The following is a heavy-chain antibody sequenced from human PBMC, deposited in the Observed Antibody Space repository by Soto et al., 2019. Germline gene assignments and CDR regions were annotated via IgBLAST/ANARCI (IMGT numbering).Heavy chain of an antibody. CDR2: IWYDGSNK. CDR1: GFTFSSYG. D-gene: IGHD6-13*01. J-gene: IGHJ5*02. Sequence: QVQLVESGGGVVQPGRSLRLSCAASGFTFSSYGMHWVRQAPGKGLEWVAVIWYDGSNKYYADSVKGRFTISRDNSKNTLYLQMNSLRAEDTAVYYCARERAKYSSWFDPWGQGTLVTVSS. V-gene: IGHV3-33*01. CDR3: ARERAKYSSWFDP.